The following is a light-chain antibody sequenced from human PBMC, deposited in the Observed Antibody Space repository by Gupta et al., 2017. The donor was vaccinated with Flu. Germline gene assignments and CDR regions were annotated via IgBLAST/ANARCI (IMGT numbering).Light chain of an antibody. CDR2: GAS. CDR3: QQYENWPPGYT. V-gene: IGKV3D-15*01. J-gene: IGKJ2*01. Sequence: EVVMTQSPATLSVSPGDTVTLSCRASQSIRSDLVWYQQKPGQPPRLLIYGASSRAAGIPGRFSGSGDDTEFTLTISSLQSEDSAVYYCQQYENWPPGYTFGQGTKLEIK. CDR1: QSIRSD.